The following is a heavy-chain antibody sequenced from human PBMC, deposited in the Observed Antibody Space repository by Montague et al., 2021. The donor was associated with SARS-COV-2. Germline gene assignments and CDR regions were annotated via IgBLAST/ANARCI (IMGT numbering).Heavy chain of an antibody. J-gene: IGHJ5*02. Sequence: SETLSLTCSVSGGSISNYFWSWIRQPPGKGLERIGYIYNGGSTNYSSSFKGRVIMSVDTSNNQFSLRLTSVTAADTAVYYCARLRRPDGYSYWFGPWGQGTLVTVSS. V-gene: IGHV4-59*08. CDR3: ARLRRPDGYSYWFGP. CDR2: IYNGGST. CDR1: GGSISNYF. D-gene: IGHD5-24*01.